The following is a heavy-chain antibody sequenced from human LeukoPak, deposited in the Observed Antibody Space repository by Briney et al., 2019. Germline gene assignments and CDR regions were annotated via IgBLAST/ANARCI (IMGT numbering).Heavy chain of an antibody. CDR2: MNPNSGNT. CDR1: GYTFTGYY. Sequence: ASVKVSCKASGYTFTGYYMHWVRQATGQGLEWMGWMNPNSGNTGYAQKFQGRVTMTRNTSISTAYMELSSLRSEDTAVYYCARIPLNYYDSSGHGDYWGQGTLVTVSS. D-gene: IGHD3-22*01. V-gene: IGHV1-8*02. J-gene: IGHJ4*02. CDR3: ARIPLNYYDSSGHGDY.